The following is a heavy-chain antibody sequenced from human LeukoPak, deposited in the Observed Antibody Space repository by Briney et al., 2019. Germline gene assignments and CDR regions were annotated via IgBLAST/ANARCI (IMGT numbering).Heavy chain of an antibody. V-gene: IGHV3-7*01. Sequence: GGSLRLSCAVAGLTFRNTWMAWVRQTPGKGLEWVANINQDGSTKHYVDSVKGRFTISRDNAKNSLYLQMNSLRAEDTAIYYCARDQTGSLDYWGQGTLVTVSS. CDR1: GLTFRNTW. J-gene: IGHJ4*02. D-gene: IGHD1-26*01. CDR2: INQDGSTK. CDR3: ARDQTGSLDY.